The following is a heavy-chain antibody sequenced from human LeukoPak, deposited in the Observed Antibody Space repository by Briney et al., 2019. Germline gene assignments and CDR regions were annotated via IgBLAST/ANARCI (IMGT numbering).Heavy chain of an antibody. Sequence: SETLSLTCAVYGGSFSGYYWSWIRQPPGKGLEWIGEINHSGSTNYNPSLKSRVTISVDTSKNQFSLKLSSVTAADTAVYYCARGILAVAGFYYFDYWGQGTLVTVSS. V-gene: IGHV4-34*01. CDR1: GGSFSGYY. CDR3: ARGILAVAGFYYFDY. CDR2: INHSGST. D-gene: IGHD6-19*01. J-gene: IGHJ4*02.